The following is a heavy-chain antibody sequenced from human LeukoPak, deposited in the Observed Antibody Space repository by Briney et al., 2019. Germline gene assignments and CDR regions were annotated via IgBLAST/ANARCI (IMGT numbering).Heavy chain of an antibody. V-gene: IGHV3-23*01. J-gene: IGHJ4*02. CDR1: GFTFSSYA. CDR3: AKRFPARPPPPTLVFDY. Sequence: GGSLRLSCAASGFTFSSYAMSWVRQAPGKGLEWVSAISGSGGSTYYADSVKGRFTISRDNSKNTLYLQMNSLRAEDTAVYYCAKRFPARPPPPTLVFDYWGQGTLVTVSS. D-gene: IGHD2/OR15-2a*01. CDR2: ISGSGGST.